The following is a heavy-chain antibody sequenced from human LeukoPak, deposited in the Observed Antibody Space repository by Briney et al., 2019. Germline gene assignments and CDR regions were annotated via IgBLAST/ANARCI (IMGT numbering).Heavy chain of an antibody. D-gene: IGHD1-14*01. V-gene: IGHV3-48*01. J-gene: IGHJ5*02. CDR2: ISSSSSTI. CDR3: VRIPNNAIFPNWFDP. CDR1: GFTFSSYS. Sequence: GGSLRLSCAASGFTFSSYSMNWVRQAPGKGLEWVSYISSSSSTIYYADSVKGRFTISRDNAKNSLYLQMNSLRAEDTAVYNCVRIPNNAIFPNWFDPWGQGTLVTVSS.